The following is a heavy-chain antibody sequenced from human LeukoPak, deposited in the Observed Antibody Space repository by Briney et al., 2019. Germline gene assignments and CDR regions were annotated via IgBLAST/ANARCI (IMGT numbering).Heavy chain of an antibody. D-gene: IGHD6-19*01. J-gene: IGHJ4*02. Sequence: GESRKISCKGSGYNFTNYWIGWVRQMPGKGLEWMGIIYPGDSDTRYSPSFQGQVTISADKSISTAYLQWSSLKASDTAMYYCARPGAWYYNIWDYWGQGTLVTVSS. CDR2: IYPGDSDT. CDR1: GYNFTNYW. V-gene: IGHV5-51*01. CDR3: ARPGAWYYNIWDY.